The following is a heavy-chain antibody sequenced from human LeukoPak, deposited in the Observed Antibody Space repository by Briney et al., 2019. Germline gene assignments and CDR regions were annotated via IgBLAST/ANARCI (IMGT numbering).Heavy chain of an antibody. CDR2: IYHTGST. D-gene: IGHD5-18*01. CDR1: GVSISSGGYY. CDR3: ATLRRGYRNGYGADWFDP. V-gene: IGHV4-31*03. Sequence: SETLSLTCTVSGVSISSGGYYWSWIRQHPGKGLEWVGFIYHTGSTYYNQALKSRVTISLDTSKKQVSLKLSSVTAADTAVYYCATLRRGYRNGYGADWFDPWGQGTLVAVSS. J-gene: IGHJ5*02.